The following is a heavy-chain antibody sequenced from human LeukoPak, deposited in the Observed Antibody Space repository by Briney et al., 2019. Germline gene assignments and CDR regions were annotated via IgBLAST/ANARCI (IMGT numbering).Heavy chain of an antibody. Sequence: SETLSLTCTVSGGTISSYYWSWIRQPPGKGLEWIGYIYYSGSTNYNPSLKSRVTISVDTSKNQFSLKLSSVTAADTAVYYCASRPTYYYDSSGYSWGQGTLVTVSS. CDR1: GGTISSYY. CDR2: IYYSGST. V-gene: IGHV4-59*12. D-gene: IGHD3-22*01. CDR3: ASRPTYYYDSSGYS. J-gene: IGHJ4*02.